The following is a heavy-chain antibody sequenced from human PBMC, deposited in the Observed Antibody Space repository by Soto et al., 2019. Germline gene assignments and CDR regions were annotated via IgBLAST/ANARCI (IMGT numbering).Heavy chain of an antibody. Sequence: GGSLRLSCAASGFTFSSYSMNWVRQAPGKGLEWVSYISSSSSTIYYADSVKGRFTISRDNAKNSLYLQMNSLRAEDTAGYYCARDQMAAAAIPTGGDAFDIWGQGTMVTVSS. V-gene: IGHV3-48*01. J-gene: IGHJ3*02. D-gene: IGHD2-2*02. CDR2: ISSSSSTI. CDR1: GFTFSSYS. CDR3: ARDQMAAAAIPTGGDAFDI.